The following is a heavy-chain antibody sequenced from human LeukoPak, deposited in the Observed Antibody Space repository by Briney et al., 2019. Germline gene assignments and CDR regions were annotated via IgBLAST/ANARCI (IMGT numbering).Heavy chain of an antibody. V-gene: IGHV3-73*01. CDR3: TRHYLGYSSGWWREYYYMDV. Sequence: PGGSLRLSCAASGFTFSEDWMSWVRQAPGKGLEWVGRIRSKANSYATAYAASVKGRFTISRDDSKNTAYLQMNSLKTEDTAVYYCTRHYLGYSSGWWREYYYMDVWGKGTTVTVSS. CDR1: GFTFSEDW. J-gene: IGHJ6*03. CDR2: IRSKANSYAT. D-gene: IGHD6-19*01.